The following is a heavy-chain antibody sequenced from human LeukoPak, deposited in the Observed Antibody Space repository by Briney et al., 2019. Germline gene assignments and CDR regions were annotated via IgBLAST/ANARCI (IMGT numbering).Heavy chain of an antibody. CDR2: ISWNSGSI. CDR3: AKDGRNNYDY. CDR1: GFTFDDYT. D-gene: IGHD1-14*01. V-gene: IGHV3-9*01. Sequence: GGSLRLSCAASGFTFDDYTMHWVRQAPGKGLEWVSGISWNSGSIGYADSVKGRFTISRDNAKNSLYLQMNSLRAEDTALYYCAKDGRNNYDYWGLGTLVSVSS. J-gene: IGHJ4*02.